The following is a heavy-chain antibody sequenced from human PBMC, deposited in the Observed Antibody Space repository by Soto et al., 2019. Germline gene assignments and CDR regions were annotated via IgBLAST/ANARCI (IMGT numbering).Heavy chain of an antibody. CDR1: GFTFSSYG. J-gene: IGHJ4*02. Sequence: GGSLRLSCAASGFTFSSYGMHWVRQAPGKGLEWVAVIWYDGSNKYYADSVKGRFTISRDNSKNTLYLQMNSLRAEDTAVYYCARDHDSSVRYYFDYWGQGTLVTVSS. D-gene: IGHD3-22*01. CDR2: IWYDGSNK. V-gene: IGHV3-33*01. CDR3: ARDHDSSVRYYFDY.